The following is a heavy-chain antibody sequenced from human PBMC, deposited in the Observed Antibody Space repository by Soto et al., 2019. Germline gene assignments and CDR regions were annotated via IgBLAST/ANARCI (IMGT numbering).Heavy chain of an antibody. J-gene: IGHJ6*02. V-gene: IGHV1-18*01. CDR3: ARDLPTMDV. CDR2: IRAYNGNT. CDR1: GYTFTSYG. Sequence: QVQLLQSGAEVKKPGASVKVSCKACGYTFTSYGISWVRQAPGQGLEWMGWIRAYNGNTNYAQKLQGRVTMTTDTSTSRAYMELRSLRTDDTAVYYYARDLPTMDVWGQGTTVSVSS.